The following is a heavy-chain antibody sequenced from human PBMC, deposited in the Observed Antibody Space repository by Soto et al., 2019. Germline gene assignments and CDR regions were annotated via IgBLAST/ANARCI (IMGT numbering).Heavy chain of an antibody. V-gene: IGHV4-4*02. Sequence: SETLSLTCRVSGDSISSNKWWSWVRQSPGKGLEWIGEIHQSGNTNYNPSLKSRVTISVDTSKNQFSLKLSSVTAADTAVYYCARHNGPLYVGYYYDMDVWGQGTTVTVSS. J-gene: IGHJ6*02. CDR3: ARHNGPLYVGYYYDMDV. CDR2: IHQSGNT. D-gene: IGHD3-16*01. CDR1: GDSISSNKW.